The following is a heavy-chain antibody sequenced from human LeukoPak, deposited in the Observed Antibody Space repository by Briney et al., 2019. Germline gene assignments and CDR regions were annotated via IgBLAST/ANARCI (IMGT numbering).Heavy chain of an antibody. CDR3: ARLKGGYYYRFDY. J-gene: IGHJ4*02. D-gene: IGHD3-22*01. CDR2: INPNSGGT. CDR1: GYTFTGYY. Sequence: GASVKVSCKASGYTFTGYYMHWVRQAPGQGLEWMGWINPNSGGTNYAQKFQGRVTMTRNTSISTAYMELSSLRSEDTAVYYCARLKGGYYYRFDYWGQGTLVTVSS. V-gene: IGHV1-2*02.